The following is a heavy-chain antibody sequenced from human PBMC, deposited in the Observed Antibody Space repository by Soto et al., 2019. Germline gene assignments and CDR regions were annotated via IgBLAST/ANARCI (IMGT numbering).Heavy chain of an antibody. J-gene: IGHJ6*02. CDR2: IKQDESEK. CDR1: GFTFSSYW. Sequence: EVQLVESGGGLVQPGGSLRLSCAASGFTFSSYWMSWVRQAPGKGLEWVANIKQDESEKHYVDSVKGRFTISRDNAKNSMYLQMNSLRAEDTAVYYCAREGDVVTTVTATYYYGMDVWGQGTTVTVSS. V-gene: IGHV3-7*01. CDR3: AREGDVVTTVTATYYYGMDV. D-gene: IGHD4-17*01.